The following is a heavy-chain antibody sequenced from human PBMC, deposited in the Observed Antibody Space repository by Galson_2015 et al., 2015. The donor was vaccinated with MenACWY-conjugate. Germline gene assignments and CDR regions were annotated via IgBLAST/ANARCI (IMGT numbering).Heavy chain of an antibody. V-gene: IGHV7-4-1*02. CDR1: GYTFTSYA. D-gene: IGHD2-2*01. J-gene: IGHJ5*02. Sequence: SVKVSCKASGYTFTSYAMNWVRQAPGQGLEWMGWINTNTGNPTYAQGFTGRFVFSLDTSVSTAYLQISSLKAEDTAVYYCARDPSYCSSTSCQPGGWFDPWGQGTLVTVSS. CDR2: INTNTGNP. CDR3: ARDPSYCSSTSCQPGGWFDP.